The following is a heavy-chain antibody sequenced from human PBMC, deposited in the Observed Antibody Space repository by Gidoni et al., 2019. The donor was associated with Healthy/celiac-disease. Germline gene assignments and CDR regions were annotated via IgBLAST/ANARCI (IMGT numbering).Heavy chain of an antibody. CDR1: CGPISRGRYY. CDR2: IYTSGST. Sequence: QVQLQESGPGLVKPSQPMYLNCTVSCGPISRGRYYWSWLRQPAGTGLEWIGRIYTSGSTNYNPSLKSRVTISVDTSKNQFSLKLSSVTAADTAVYYCAIGPRGVIVPRDYFDYWGQGTLVTVSS. J-gene: IGHJ4*02. D-gene: IGHD3-16*02. V-gene: IGHV4-61*02. CDR3: AIGPRGVIVPRDYFDY.